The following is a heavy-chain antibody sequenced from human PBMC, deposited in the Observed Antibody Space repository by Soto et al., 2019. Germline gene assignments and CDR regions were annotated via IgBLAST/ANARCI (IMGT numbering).Heavy chain of an antibody. V-gene: IGHV3-15*07. D-gene: IGHD6-13*01. Sequence: EVQLVESGGGLVKPGGSLRLSCAASGFTFSNAWMNWVRQAPGKGLEWVGRIKSKTDGGTTDCAAPVKGRFTISRDDSKNTLYLQMNSLKTEDTAVYYCTTGEQQLVLDGMDVWGQGTTVTVSS. CDR1: GFTFSNAW. CDR2: IKSKTDGGTT. J-gene: IGHJ6*02. CDR3: TTGEQQLVLDGMDV.